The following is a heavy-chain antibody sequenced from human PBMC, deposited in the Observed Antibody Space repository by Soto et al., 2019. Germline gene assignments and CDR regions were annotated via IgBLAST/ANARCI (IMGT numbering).Heavy chain of an antibody. V-gene: IGHV3-30-3*01. J-gene: IGHJ6*02. D-gene: IGHD2-15*01. CDR1: GFTFSSYA. Sequence: QVQLVESGGGVVQPGRSLRLSCAASGFTFSSYAMHWVRQAPGKGLEWVAVISYDGSNKYYADSVKGRFTISRDNSKNTLYLQMNSLRAEDTAVYYCSCWYYYYGMDVWGQGTTVTVSS. CDR3: SCWYYYYGMDV. CDR2: ISYDGSNK.